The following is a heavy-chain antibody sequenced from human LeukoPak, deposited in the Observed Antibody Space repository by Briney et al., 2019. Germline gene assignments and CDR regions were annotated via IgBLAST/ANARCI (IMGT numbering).Heavy chain of an antibody. CDR2: IRDSGEA. Sequence: LPGGSLRLSCAASGFTFSTYWMSWVRQAPGKGLEWVGLIRDSGEAFYADFARGRFAISRDESENTLYLQMNSLRVEDTAVYFCARDRAANQDWVEFDPWGQGTPVIVSS. J-gene: IGHJ5*02. V-gene: IGHV3-66*03. CDR1: GFTFSTYW. D-gene: IGHD3/OR15-3a*01. CDR3: ARDRAANQDWVEFDP.